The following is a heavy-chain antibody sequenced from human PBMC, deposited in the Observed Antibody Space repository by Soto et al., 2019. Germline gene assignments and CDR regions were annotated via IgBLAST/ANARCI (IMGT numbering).Heavy chain of an antibody. CDR2: ISSRSSYI. J-gene: IGHJ6*02. CDR1: GFTFHTYT. Sequence: EVQLAESGGGLVKPGGSLRLSCAASGFTFHTYTMNWVRQAPGKGLEWVSSISSRSSYIYYADSVKGRFTISRDDARNSLYLQMSGLRVEDTAVYYCAREEVSRPNTYHGLDVWCHGTTVTVSS. CDR3: AREEVSRPNTYHGLDV. V-gene: IGHV3-21*01.